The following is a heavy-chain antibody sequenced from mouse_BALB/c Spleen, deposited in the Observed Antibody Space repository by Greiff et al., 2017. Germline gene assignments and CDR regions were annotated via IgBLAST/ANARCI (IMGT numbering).Heavy chain of an antibody. J-gene: IGHJ4*01. CDR3: VRFGNYGMDY. Sequence: QVQLQQPGAELVKPGASVKLSCKASGYTFTSYWMHWVKQRPGQGLEWIGEINPSNGRTNYNEKFKSKATLTVDKSSSTAYMQLSSLTSEDSAVYYCVRFGNYGMDYWGQGTSVTVSS. CDR2: INPSNGRT. CDR1: GYTFTSYW. V-gene: IGHV1S81*02. D-gene: IGHD2-1*01.